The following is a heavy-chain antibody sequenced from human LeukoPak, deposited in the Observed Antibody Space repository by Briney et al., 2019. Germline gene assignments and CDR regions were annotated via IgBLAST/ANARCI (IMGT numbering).Heavy chain of an antibody. CDR3: ATGIAVAGSEEIYFDY. CDR1: GFTFSDYY. Sequence: GGSLRLSCAASGFTFSDYYMSWISQAPGKGLEWVSYISSSSSYTNYAESVKGRFTISRDNAKNSLYLQMNSLRAEDTAVYYCATGIAVAGSEEIYFDYWGQGTLVTVSS. J-gene: IGHJ4*02. V-gene: IGHV3-11*03. CDR2: ISSSSSYT. D-gene: IGHD6-19*01.